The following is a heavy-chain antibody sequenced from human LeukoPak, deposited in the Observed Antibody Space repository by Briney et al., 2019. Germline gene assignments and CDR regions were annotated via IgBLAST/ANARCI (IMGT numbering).Heavy chain of an antibody. CDR3: VKEWQFES. CDR1: GFTFSTYA. Sequence: GGSLRLSCAASGFTFSTYAMSWVRQAPGKGLEWVSSINYSGARIFYLDSVRGRFTISRDNSKNTLYLQMNSLRAEDTAIYYCVKEWQFESWGQGTLVTVSS. D-gene: IGHD5-12*01. V-gene: IGHV3-23*01. J-gene: IGHJ4*02. CDR2: INYSGARI.